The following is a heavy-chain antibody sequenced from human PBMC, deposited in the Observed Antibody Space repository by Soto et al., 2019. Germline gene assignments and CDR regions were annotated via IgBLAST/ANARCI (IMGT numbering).Heavy chain of an antibody. V-gene: IGHV3-33*01. CDR2: IWPDGNNK. CDR3: ARAGIVATTQLGWFDP. J-gene: IGHJ5*02. CDR1: GFTFSNYG. D-gene: IGHD1-26*01. Sequence: QVQLVESGGGVVQPGRSLRLSCTASGFTFSNYGIHWVRQAPGKGLEWVAVIWPDGNNKYYPDSVKGRFTISRDNSKNTLHLQMNSLRAEDTAVYYCARAGIVATTQLGWFDPWGQGTLVTVSS.